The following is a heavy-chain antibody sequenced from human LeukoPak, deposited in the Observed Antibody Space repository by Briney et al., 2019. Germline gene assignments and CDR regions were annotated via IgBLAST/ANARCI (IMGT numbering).Heavy chain of an antibody. V-gene: IGHV3-30*04. D-gene: IGHD3-16*01. CDR3: ARVGETGTVTMELDL. Sequence: PGGSLRLSCAASGFAFADYSLRWVRQAPGKGLEWVALMSFDGNFENFADSVKGRFTISRDTARNTLYLHMGSLGVEDSAVYYCARVGETGTVTMELDLWGQGALVTVSS. CDR1: GFAFADYS. CDR2: MSFDGNFE. J-gene: IGHJ1*01.